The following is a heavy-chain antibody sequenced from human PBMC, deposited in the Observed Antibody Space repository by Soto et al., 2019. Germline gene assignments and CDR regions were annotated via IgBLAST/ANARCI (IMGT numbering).Heavy chain of an antibody. CDR3: ARSGVGYCSGGSCYGWFDP. V-gene: IGHV4-59*01. CDR1: GGSISSYY. CDR2: IYYSGST. Sequence: SETLSLTCTVSGGSISSYYWSWIRQPPGKGLEWIGYIYYSGSTNYNPSLKSRVTISVDTSKNQFSLKLSPVTAADTAVYYCARSGVGYCSGGSCYGWFDPWGQGTLVTVSS. D-gene: IGHD2-15*01. J-gene: IGHJ5*02.